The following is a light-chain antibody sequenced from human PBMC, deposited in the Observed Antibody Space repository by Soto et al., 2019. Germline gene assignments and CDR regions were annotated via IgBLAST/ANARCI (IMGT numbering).Light chain of an antibody. J-gene: IGLJ1*01. CDR3: QAWDSRPGV. CDR1: KLGDKY. Sequence: SSELTQPPSVSVSPGQTASITCSGDKLGDKYASWYQQKPGQSPVLVIYQDTRRPSGIPERFSGSNSGNTATLTISGTQAMDEADYYCQAWDSRPGVFGTGTKLTVL. V-gene: IGLV3-1*01. CDR2: QDT.